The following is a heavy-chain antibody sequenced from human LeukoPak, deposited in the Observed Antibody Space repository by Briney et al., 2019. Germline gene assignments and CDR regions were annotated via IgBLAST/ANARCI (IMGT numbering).Heavy chain of an antibody. CDR3: ASQGRGYSYGWDFDY. CDR2: IYYSGST. Sequence: PSETLSLTCTVSGGSISSYYWSWIRQPPEKGLEWIGYIYYSGSTNYNPSLKSRVTISVDTSKNQFSLKLSSVTAADTAVYYCASQGRGYSYGWDFDYWGQGTLVTVSS. J-gene: IGHJ4*02. V-gene: IGHV4-59*08. CDR1: GGSISSYY. D-gene: IGHD5-18*01.